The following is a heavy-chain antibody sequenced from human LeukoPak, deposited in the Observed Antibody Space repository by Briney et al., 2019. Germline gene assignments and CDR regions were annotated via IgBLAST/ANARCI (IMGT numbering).Heavy chain of an antibody. CDR2: IYYSGST. J-gene: IGHJ6*03. Sequence: SETLSLTCTVSGGSIGSSSYYWSWIRQSPGKGLEWIASIYYSGSTNYNPSLKSRVTISVDTSKNQFSLKLSSVTAADTAVYYCARDSPYYYGSGSATYYMDVWGKGTTVTISS. V-gene: IGHV4-39*07. CDR1: GGSIGSSSYY. CDR3: ARDSPYYYGSGSATYYMDV. D-gene: IGHD3-10*01.